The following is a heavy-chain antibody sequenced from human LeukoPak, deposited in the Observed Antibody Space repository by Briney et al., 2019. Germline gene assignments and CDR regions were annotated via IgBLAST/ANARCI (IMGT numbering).Heavy chain of an antibody. Sequence: SETLSLTCTVSGGSISSSSYYWGWICQPPGKGLEWIGSIYYSGSTYYNPSLKSRVTISVDTSKNQISLKLNSVTAADTAVYYCAHRNAVMVRFYYDYWGQGTLALVSS. CDR2: IYYSGST. J-gene: IGHJ4*02. D-gene: IGHD5-18*01. V-gene: IGHV4-39*07. CDR1: GGSISSSSYY. CDR3: AHRNAVMVRFYYDY.